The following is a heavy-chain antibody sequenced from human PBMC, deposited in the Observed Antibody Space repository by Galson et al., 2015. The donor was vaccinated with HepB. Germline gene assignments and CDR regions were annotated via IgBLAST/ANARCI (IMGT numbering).Heavy chain of an antibody. CDR2: INPNSGGT. CDR3: ARSCGGDCYSLQH. CDR1: GCTFTGYY. V-gene: IGHV1-2*02. Sequence: SVKVSCKASGCTFTGYYMHWVRQAPGQGLEWMGWINPNSGGTNYAQKFQGRVTMTRDTSISTAYMELSRLRSDDTAVYYCARSCGGDCYSLQHWGQGTLVTVSS. J-gene: IGHJ1*01. D-gene: IGHD2-21*01.